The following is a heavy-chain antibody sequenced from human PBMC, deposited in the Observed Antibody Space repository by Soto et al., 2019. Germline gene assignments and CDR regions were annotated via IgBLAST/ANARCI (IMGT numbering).Heavy chain of an antibody. J-gene: IGHJ3*01. CDR3: AREVAADGTFREDVFDV. Sequence: QVQLVQSGAEVKKPGSSVKVSCKASGGTFSNHDINWVRQAPGQGLEWMGRIIHIFTTTDYAQRFQGRVTITADESTITAYMELSRLKHDDTAVYYCAREVAADGTFREDVFDVWCQGTMVTVSS. CDR1: GGTFSNHD. CDR2: IIHIFTTT. V-gene: IGHV1-69*12. D-gene: IGHD6-13*01.